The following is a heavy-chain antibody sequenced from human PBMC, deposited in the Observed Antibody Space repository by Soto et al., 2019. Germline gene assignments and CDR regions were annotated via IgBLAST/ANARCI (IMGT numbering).Heavy chain of an antibody. Sequence: EVQVVESGGGLVQPGGSLRLSCAASGFTFSSYSMNWVRQAPGKGLEWVSYISSSSSTIYYADSVKGRFTISRDNAKKSLYLQMNSLRDEDTAVYYCASTSARGYYYGMDVWGQGTTVTVSS. D-gene: IGHD1-26*01. V-gene: IGHV3-48*02. CDR2: ISSSSSTI. CDR3: ASTSARGYYYGMDV. CDR1: GFTFSSYS. J-gene: IGHJ6*02.